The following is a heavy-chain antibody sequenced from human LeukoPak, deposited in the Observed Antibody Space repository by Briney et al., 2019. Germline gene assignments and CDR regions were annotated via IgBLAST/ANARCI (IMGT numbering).Heavy chain of an antibody. Sequence: PSETLSLTCAVYGGSFSGYYWSWIRQPPGKGLEWIGEINHSGSTNYNPSLKSRVTISVDTSKNQFSLKLSSVTAADTAVYYCARGKTIFGTSDDMDVWGKGTAVTVSS. V-gene: IGHV4-34*01. CDR1: GGSFSGYY. D-gene: IGHD3-3*01. J-gene: IGHJ6*03. CDR3: ARGKTIFGTSDDMDV. CDR2: INHSGST.